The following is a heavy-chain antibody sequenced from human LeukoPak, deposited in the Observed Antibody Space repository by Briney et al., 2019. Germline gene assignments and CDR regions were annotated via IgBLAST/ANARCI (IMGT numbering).Heavy chain of an antibody. V-gene: IGHV1-69*05. CDR1: GGTFSSYA. CDR2: IIPIFGTA. D-gene: IGHD6-19*01. CDR3: ARDRGLVRLYYFDY. Sequence: ASVKVSCKASGGTFSSYAISWVRQAPGQGLEWMGRIIPIFGTANYAQKFQGRVTITTDESTSTAYMGLSSLRSEDTAVYYYARDRGLVRLYYFDYWGQGTLVTVSS. J-gene: IGHJ4*02.